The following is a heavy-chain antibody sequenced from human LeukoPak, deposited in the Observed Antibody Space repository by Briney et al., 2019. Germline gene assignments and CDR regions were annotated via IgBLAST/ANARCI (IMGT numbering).Heavy chain of an antibody. J-gene: IGHJ4*02. Sequence: PGGSLRLSCAASGFTVSSNYMSWVRQAPGKGLEWVSVIYSGGSTYYADSVKGRFTISRDNSKNTLYLQMNSLRAEDAAVYYCARSVLYYDSSGYSRTYYFDYWGQGTLVTVSS. CDR3: ARSVLYYDSSGYSRTYYFDY. D-gene: IGHD3-22*01. V-gene: IGHV3-66*01. CDR1: GFTVSSNY. CDR2: IYSGGST.